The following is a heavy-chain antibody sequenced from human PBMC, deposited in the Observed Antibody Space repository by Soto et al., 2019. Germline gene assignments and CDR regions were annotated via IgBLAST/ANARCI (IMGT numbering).Heavy chain of an antibody. D-gene: IGHD6-13*01. CDR1: GGSISSNY. J-gene: IGHJ6*02. CDR3: ARAYSAVKGKGGMDV. CDR2: ISSSEST. Sequence: SSETLSLTCTVSGGSISSNYWNWIRQPAGKGLEWIGRISSSESTNYKPSLKRRVTMSLDTSKNQFSLKVYSVTAADTAVYFCARAYSAVKGKGGMDVWGQGTTVTVSS. V-gene: IGHV4-4*07.